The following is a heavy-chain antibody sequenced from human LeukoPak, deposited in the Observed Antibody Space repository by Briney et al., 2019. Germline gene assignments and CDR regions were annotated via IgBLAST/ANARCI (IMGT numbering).Heavy chain of an antibody. CDR1: GGSISSSSYY. V-gene: IGHV4-39*07. CDR3: ARGLNTMVRGVIAHVAFRRYYFDY. D-gene: IGHD3-10*01. Sequence: SETLSLTCTVSGGSISSSSYYWGWIRQPPGKGLEWIGSIYYSGSTYYNPSLKSRVTTSVDTSKNQFSLKLSSVTAADTAVYYCARGLNTMVRGVIAHVAFRRYYFDYWGQGTLVTVSS. CDR2: IYYSGST. J-gene: IGHJ4*02.